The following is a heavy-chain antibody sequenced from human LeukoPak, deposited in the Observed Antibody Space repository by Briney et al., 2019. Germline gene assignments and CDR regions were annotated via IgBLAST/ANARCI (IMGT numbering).Heavy chain of an antibody. D-gene: IGHD3-16*01. CDR1: GFAFSSYA. Sequence: GGSLRLSCAASGFAFSSYAMSWVRQAPGKGLEWVSAISGSGGSTYYADSVKGRFTISRDNSKNTLYLQMNSLRAEDTAVYYCAKHGSWGGYYFDYWGQGTLVTVSS. J-gene: IGHJ4*02. V-gene: IGHV3-23*01. CDR2: ISGSGGST. CDR3: AKHGSWGGYYFDY.